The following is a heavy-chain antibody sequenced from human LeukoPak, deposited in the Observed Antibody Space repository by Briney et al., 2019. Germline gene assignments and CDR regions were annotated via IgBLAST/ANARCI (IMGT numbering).Heavy chain of an antibody. J-gene: IGHJ4*02. Sequence: PGGSLRLSCAASGFTFSSYWMHWVRHAPGKGLEWVSYISSSGSTIYYADSVKCRFTISRDNAKNSLYLQMNSLRAEDTAVYYCASFGEFPNDYWGQGTLVTVSS. D-gene: IGHD3-10*01. CDR1: GFTFSSYW. V-gene: IGHV3-48*04. CDR2: ISSSGSTI. CDR3: ASFGEFPNDY.